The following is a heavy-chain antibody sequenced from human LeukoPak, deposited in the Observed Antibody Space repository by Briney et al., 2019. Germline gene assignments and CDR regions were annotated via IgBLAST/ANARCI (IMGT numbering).Heavy chain of an antibody. CDR3: ARDRGYYFDY. Sequence: PGGSLRLSCAASGFAFNTYSMNWVRQAPGKGLEWLSFISSSSSTIYYADSVKGRFTISRDNAKNSLHLQMNSLRDEDTAVYYCARDRGYYFDYWGQGTLVTVSS. CDR1: GFAFNTYS. CDR2: ISSSSSTI. V-gene: IGHV3-48*02. J-gene: IGHJ4*02.